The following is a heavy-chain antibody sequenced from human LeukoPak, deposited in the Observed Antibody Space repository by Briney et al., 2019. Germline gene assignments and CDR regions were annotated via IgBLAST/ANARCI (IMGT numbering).Heavy chain of an antibody. CDR3: ARTLIVGASNYFDY. D-gene: IGHD1-26*01. Sequence: ASVKVSCKASGYTFTSYDINWVRQATGQGLEWMGWMNPNSGNTGYAQKFQGRVTITRNTSISTAYMELSSLRSEDTAVYYCARTLIVGASNYFDYWGQGTLVTVSS. V-gene: IGHV1-8*03. CDR1: GYTFTSYD. CDR2: MNPNSGNT. J-gene: IGHJ4*02.